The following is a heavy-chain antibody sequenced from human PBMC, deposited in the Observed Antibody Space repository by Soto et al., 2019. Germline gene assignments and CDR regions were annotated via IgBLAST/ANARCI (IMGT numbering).Heavy chain of an antibody. CDR2: INHSGST. J-gene: IGHJ6*04. Sequence: QVQLQQWGAGLLKPSETLSLTCAVYGGSFSGYYWSWIRQPPGKGLEWIGEINHSGSTNYNPSLKRRLTISVDTYKNQFPLTLRSVTAADTAVYYCARGWIVVVPAAVHYYYYGMDGWGKGTTVTVSS. V-gene: IGHV4-34*01. D-gene: IGHD2-2*02. CDR3: ARGWIVVVPAAVHYYYYGMDG. CDR1: GGSFSGYY.